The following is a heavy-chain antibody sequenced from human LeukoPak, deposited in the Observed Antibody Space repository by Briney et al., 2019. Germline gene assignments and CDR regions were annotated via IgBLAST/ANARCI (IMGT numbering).Heavy chain of an antibody. V-gene: IGHV3-30*04. D-gene: IGHD3-22*01. CDR3: VAQSTADSSGYYYFDS. CDR1: GFTFSSYA. J-gene: IGHJ4*02. Sequence: GGSLRLSCAASGFTFSSYAMHWVPQAPGKGLEWVAVISYDGRNKYYADSVKGRFTISRDNSKNTLYLQMNSLRAEDTAVYYCVAQSTADSSGYYYFDSGGQETLVTVSS. CDR2: ISYDGRNK.